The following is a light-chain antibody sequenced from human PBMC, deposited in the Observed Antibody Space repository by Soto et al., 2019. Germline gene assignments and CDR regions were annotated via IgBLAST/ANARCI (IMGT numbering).Light chain of an antibody. CDR3: QQSYSTPDT. J-gene: IGKJ2*01. CDR2: AAS. CDR1: QSISSY. Sequence: DIQMTQSPSSLSASVGDRVTITCRASQSISSYLNWYQQKPGKAPKLLIYAASSLQSGVPSRFSGSGSGTDFHLTISRLQPEDFATYYCQQSYSTPDTFGQGTKLEIK. V-gene: IGKV1-39*01.